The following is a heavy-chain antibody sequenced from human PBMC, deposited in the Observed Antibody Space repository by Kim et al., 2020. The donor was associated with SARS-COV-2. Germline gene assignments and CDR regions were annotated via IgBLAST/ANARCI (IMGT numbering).Heavy chain of an antibody. D-gene: IGHD3-10*01. Sequence: GGSLRLSCAASGFTFKSYWMGWVRQAPEKGLEWVANIGQDGSERYYMDSVKGRFTISRDNAKNSLDLQMNSLRAEDTALYYCVLSMVRGAINFYFHGMDVWGQGTTVTVSS. CDR3: VLSMVRGAINFYFHGMDV. CDR2: IGQDGSER. V-gene: IGHV3-7*01. J-gene: IGHJ6*02. CDR1: GFTFKSYW.